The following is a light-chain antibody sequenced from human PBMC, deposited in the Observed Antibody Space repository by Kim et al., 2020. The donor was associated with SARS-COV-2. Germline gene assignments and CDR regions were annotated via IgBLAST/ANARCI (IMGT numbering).Light chain of an antibody. V-gene: IGKV3-15*01. CDR1: QSVSIN. CDR3: QQYNNWPLLT. CDR2: RAS. Sequence: EMVMTQSPATLSVSPGERATLSCRASQSVSINLAWYQQKPDQAPRLLIYRASTRATGIPARFSGNGSGTEFTLTISSLQSEDFAVYYCQQYNNWPLLTFGGGTKVDIK. J-gene: IGKJ4*01.